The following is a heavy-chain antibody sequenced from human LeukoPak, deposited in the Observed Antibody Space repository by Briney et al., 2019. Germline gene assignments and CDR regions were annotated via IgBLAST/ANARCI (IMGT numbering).Heavy chain of an antibody. J-gene: IGHJ5*02. D-gene: IGHD1-7*01. Sequence: SQTLSLTCAISGDSVSSNSAAWNWIRQSPSRGLEWLGRTYYRSKWDNDYAVSVKSRITINPDTSKNQFSLQLNSVTPEDTAVYYCARGGSNWNWVSLRSNWFDPWGQGTLVTVSS. CDR2: TYYRSKWDN. CDR3: ARGGSNWNWVSLRSNWFDP. V-gene: IGHV6-1*01. CDR1: GDSVSSNSAA.